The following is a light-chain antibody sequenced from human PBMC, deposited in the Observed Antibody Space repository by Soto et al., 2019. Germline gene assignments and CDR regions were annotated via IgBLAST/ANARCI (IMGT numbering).Light chain of an antibody. V-gene: IGKV3-20*01. CDR3: QQYVISPRT. J-gene: IGKJ1*01. CDR1: QSISSIY. Sequence: ELVLTQSPDTLSLSPGQTATLSCRAIQSISSIYLAWYQQKPGQAPRLLIYGTSNRAAGIPDRFSGSQSETDFTLTLSRLEPEDSAVYYCQQYVISPRTFGTGTKVEIK. CDR2: GTS.